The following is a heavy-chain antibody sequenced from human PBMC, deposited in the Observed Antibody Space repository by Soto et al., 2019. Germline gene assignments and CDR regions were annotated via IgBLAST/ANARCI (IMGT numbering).Heavy chain of an antibody. Sequence: GASVKCSCKASVYTFTGCYMHWVRQAPGQGLEWMGWINPNSGGTNYAQKFQGRVTMTRDTSISTAYMELSRLRSDDTAVYYCARDQETVVGAPGNHWFDPWGQGTLVTVS. D-gene: IGHD1-26*01. CDR2: INPNSGGT. V-gene: IGHV1-2*02. J-gene: IGHJ5*02. CDR1: VYTFTGCY. CDR3: ARDQETVVGAPGNHWFDP.